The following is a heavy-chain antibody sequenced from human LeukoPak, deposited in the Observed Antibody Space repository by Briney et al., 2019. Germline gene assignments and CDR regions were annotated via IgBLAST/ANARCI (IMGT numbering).Heavy chain of an antibody. CDR3: ARQLAVAGQYYFDY. CDR1: GFTFSTYS. J-gene: IGHJ4*02. Sequence: GGSLRLSCAASGFTFSTYSMNWVRQAPGKGLEWVSYISYTGSTIYYADSVRGRFTISRDNAKNSLYLQMDSLRAEDTAVYYCARQLAVAGQYYFDYWGQGTLVTVSS. V-gene: IGHV3-48*04. CDR2: ISYTGSTI. D-gene: IGHD6-19*01.